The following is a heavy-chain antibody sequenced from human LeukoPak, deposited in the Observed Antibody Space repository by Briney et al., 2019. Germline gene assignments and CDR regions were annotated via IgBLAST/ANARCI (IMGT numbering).Heavy chain of an antibody. CDR3: ATRPGVAGTGLRFDP. D-gene: IGHD6-19*01. Sequence: SETLSLTCTVSGGSISSYYWSWIRQPAGKGLEWIGSIYYSGSTYYNPSLKSRVTISVDTSKNQFSLKLSSVTAADTAVYYCATRPGVAGTGLRFDPWGQGTLVTVSS. CDR2: IYYSGST. J-gene: IGHJ5*02. CDR1: GGSISSYY. V-gene: IGHV4-59*05.